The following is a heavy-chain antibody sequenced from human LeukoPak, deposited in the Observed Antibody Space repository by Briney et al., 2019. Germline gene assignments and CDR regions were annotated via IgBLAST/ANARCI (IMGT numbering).Heavy chain of an antibody. Sequence: PGGSLRLSCAASGFTFINYAMSWVRQAPGKGLEWVSVISGSGSSTYYADSVKGRFTISRDDSKNTLYLQMNSLRAEDTAVCFCARDSASYGRFDYWGQGTLVTVSS. CDR3: ARDSASYGRFDY. D-gene: IGHD5-18*01. CDR2: ISGSGSST. CDR1: GFTFINYA. J-gene: IGHJ4*02. V-gene: IGHV3-23*01.